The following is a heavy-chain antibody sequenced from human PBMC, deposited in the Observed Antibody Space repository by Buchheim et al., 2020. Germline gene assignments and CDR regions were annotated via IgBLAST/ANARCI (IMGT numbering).Heavy chain of an antibody. CDR1: GFTFSSYA. CDR3: VRKSHNGIAAAGDYFEY. D-gene: IGHD6-13*01. V-gene: IGHV3-30-3*01. CDR2: ISSDESNK. J-gene: IGHJ4*02. Sequence: QVQLVESGGGVVQPGRSLRLSCAASGFTFSSYAMHWVRQAPGKGLEWVAVISSDESNKYYAGSVKGRLTIARDNSKNTLYLQMNSLRTEDTAIYYCVRKSHNGIAAAGDYFEYWGQGTL.